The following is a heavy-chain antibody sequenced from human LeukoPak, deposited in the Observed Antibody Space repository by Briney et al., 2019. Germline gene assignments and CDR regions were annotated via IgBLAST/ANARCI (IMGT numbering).Heavy chain of an antibody. CDR3: ARTNEIADSGYDSVRAEQYYFDY. CDR2: IIPIFGTA. D-gene: IGHD5-12*01. J-gene: IGHJ4*02. Sequence: ASVTVSCKVSGYTLTELSMHWVRQAPGQGLEWMGGIIPIFGTANYAQKFQCRVTITADESTSTAYMELSSLRSEDTAVYYCARTNEIADSGYDSVRAEQYYFDYWGQGTLVTVSS. CDR1: GYTLTELS. V-gene: IGHV1-69*13.